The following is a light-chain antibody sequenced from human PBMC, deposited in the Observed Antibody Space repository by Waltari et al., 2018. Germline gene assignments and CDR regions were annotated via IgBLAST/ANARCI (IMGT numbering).Light chain of an antibody. CDR2: RNN. CDR1: SSNIGPTY. CDR3: VAWDDSLSGRV. V-gene: IGLV1-47*01. Sequence: QSVLTQPPSASGTPGQRVTISCSGSSSNIGPTYVYWYQQLPGTAPKLVIYRNNQRPSEVPDRFSGSKSGTSASLAISGLRSEDEADYYCVAWDDSLSGRVFGGGTKVTVL. J-gene: IGLJ3*02.